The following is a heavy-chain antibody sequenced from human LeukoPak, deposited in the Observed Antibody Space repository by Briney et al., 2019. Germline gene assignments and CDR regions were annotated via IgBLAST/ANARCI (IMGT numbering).Heavy chain of an antibody. D-gene: IGHD3-10*01. J-gene: IGHJ3*01. Sequence: SETLSLTCAVYGGSFSGYYWSWIRQVPGKGLEWLGEINQSGRTNYNPSLKSRVTISVDPSKNQISLNLSFVTATDTAVYYCARGWFGFWHNSYLDDNASDVWGPGTMVTVSS. CDR1: GGSFSGYY. CDR2: INQSGRT. V-gene: IGHV4-34*01. CDR3: ARGWFGFWHNSYLDDNASDV.